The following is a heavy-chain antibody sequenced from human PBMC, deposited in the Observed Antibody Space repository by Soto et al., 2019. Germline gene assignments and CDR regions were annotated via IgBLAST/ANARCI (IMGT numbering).Heavy chain of an antibody. CDR1: GGSFSTYA. Sequence: GASVKVSCKAPGGSFSTYAISWVRQAPGQGLEWMGWINAGNGNTKYSQKFQGRVTITRDTSASTAYMELSSLRSEDTDVYYCARAVAVAADFDYWGQGTLVTVSS. J-gene: IGHJ4*02. CDR3: ARAVAVAADFDY. V-gene: IGHV1-3*01. D-gene: IGHD6-19*01. CDR2: INAGNGNT.